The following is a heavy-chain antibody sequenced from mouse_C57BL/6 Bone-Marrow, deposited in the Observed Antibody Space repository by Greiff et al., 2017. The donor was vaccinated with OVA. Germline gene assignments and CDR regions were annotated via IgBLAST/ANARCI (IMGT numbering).Heavy chain of an antibody. CDR2: ISGGGGNT. J-gene: IGHJ4*01. CDR1: GFTFSSYT. D-gene: IGHD3-2*02. V-gene: IGHV5-9*01. Sequence: EVQLVESGGGLVKPGGSLKLSCAASGFTFSSYTMSWVRQTPEQRLEWVATISGGGGNTYYPDSVKGRFTIPIDKAKNTLYLHMSSLRSEDTALYYCARRSAQALYYAMDYWGQGTSVTVSS. CDR3: ARRSAQALYYAMDY.